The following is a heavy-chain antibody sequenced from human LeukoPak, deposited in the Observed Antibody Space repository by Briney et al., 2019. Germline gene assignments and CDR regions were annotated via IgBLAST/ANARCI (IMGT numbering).Heavy chain of an antibody. CDR1: GGTFSSYA. CDR3: ERGGRREFSRVPIGSFDY. V-gene: IGHV1-69*05. CDR2: IIPIFGTA. D-gene: IGHD3-10*01. Sequence: SVKVSCEASGGTFSSYAISWVRQAPGQGLEWMGGIIPIFGTANYAQKFQGRVTITTDESTSTAYMELSSLRSEDTAAYDCERGGRREFSRVPIGSFDYWDQGTLVTVSS. J-gene: IGHJ4*02.